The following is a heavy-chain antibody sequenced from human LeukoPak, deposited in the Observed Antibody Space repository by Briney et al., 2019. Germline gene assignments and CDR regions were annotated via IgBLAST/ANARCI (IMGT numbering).Heavy chain of an antibody. CDR2: IYSGGST. CDR3: ARDFLVVPAAIREKGDFKYYYYGMDV. Sequence: GGSLRLSCAASGFTVSSNYMSWVRQAPGKGLEWVSVIYSGGSTYYADSVKGRFTISRDNSKNTLYLQMNSLRAEDTAVYYCARDFLVVPAAIREKGDFKYYYYGMDVWGQGTTVTVSS. D-gene: IGHD2-2*02. CDR1: GFTVSSNY. V-gene: IGHV3-66*01. J-gene: IGHJ6*02.